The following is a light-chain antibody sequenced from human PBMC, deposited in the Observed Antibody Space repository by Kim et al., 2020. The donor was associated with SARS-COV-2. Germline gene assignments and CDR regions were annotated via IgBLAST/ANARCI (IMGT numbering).Light chain of an antibody. CDR3: QRRSNWPPMYT. CDR1: QSVSSY. CDR2: DAS. J-gene: IGKJ2*01. Sequence: EIVLTQSPATLSLSPGERATLSCRASQSVSSYLAWYQQKPGQAPRLLIYDASNRATGIPARFSGSGSGTDFTLTISSLEPEDFAVYYCQRRSNWPPMYTFGQGTKLEI. V-gene: IGKV3-11*01.